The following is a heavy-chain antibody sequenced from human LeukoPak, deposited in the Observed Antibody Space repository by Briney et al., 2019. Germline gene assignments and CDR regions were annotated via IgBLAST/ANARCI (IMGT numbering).Heavy chain of an antibody. CDR3: AKTSNHPGPLNWFDP. J-gene: IGHJ5*02. CDR2: INPNSGGT. D-gene: IGHD4-11*01. Sequence: GASVKVSCKASGYTFTGYYMHWVRQAPGQGLEWMGWINPNSGGTNYAQKFQGRVTMTRDTSISTAYMELSRLRSDDTAVYYCAKTSNHPGPLNWFDPWGQGTLVTVSS. V-gene: IGHV1-2*02. CDR1: GYTFTGYY.